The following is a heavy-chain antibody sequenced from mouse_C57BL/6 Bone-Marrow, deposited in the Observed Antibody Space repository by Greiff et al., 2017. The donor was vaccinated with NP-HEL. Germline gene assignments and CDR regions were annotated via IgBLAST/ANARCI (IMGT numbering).Heavy chain of an antibody. CDR2: IRNKANGYTI. Sequence: EVKLMESGGGLVQPGGSLSLSCAASGFTFTDYYMSWVRQPPGTALEWVGFIRNKANGYTIEYSASVKGRFTISRDNSQSILYLQMNALRAEDSATYYCARSIYYDYADDPFYGMDYWGQGTSVTVSS. CDR1: GFTFTDYY. J-gene: IGHJ4*01. V-gene: IGHV7-3*01. D-gene: IGHD2-4*01. CDR3: ARSIYYDYADDPFYGMDY.